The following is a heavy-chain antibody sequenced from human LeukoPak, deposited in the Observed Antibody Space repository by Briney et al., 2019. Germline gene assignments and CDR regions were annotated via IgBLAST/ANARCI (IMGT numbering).Heavy chain of an antibody. V-gene: IGHV4-34*01. D-gene: IGHD3-22*01. Sequence: PSETLSLTRAVYVGAFSGYYWTWIRQTPEKGLEWIGEMNPSGSTNYNPSLKSRVTISVGTATTRFSLELSSGTAANTAGYYCATGRQDVTMIVVVMTAVSYYLDVWGKGTTVTVS. J-gene: IGHJ6*03. CDR2: MNPSGST. CDR3: ATGRQDVTMIVVVMTAVSYYLDV. CDR1: VGAFSGYY.